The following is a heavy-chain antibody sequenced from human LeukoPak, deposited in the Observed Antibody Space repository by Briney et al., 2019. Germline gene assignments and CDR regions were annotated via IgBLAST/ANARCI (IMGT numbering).Heavy chain of an antibody. CDR1: GFTFDDFA. J-gene: IGHJ4*02. CDR2: IRASGDRT. Sequence: GGSLRLSCAASGFTFDDFALHWVRQAPGKGLEWVSTIRASGDRTYYAESVKGRFTMSGDESKNTLYLQMSNLRAEDTAVYHCAVLAVPAVGYWGQGTLVVVSS. D-gene: IGHD2-15*01. V-gene: IGHV3-23*01. CDR3: AVLAVPAVGY.